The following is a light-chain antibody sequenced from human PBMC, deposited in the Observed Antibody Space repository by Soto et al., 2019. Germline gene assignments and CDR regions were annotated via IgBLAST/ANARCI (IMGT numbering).Light chain of an antibody. CDR3: QQFNNWPLT. V-gene: IGKV3-15*01. CDR2: DAS. J-gene: IGKJ4*01. CDR1: QSVSSN. Sequence: EIVMTQSPATLSVSPGERSTLSCMAIQSVSSNLAWYQQKPGQAPRLLIYDASTRATGIPARFSGSGSGAEFTLTISSLQSEDFEVYYCQQFNNWPLTFGGGTKVDIK.